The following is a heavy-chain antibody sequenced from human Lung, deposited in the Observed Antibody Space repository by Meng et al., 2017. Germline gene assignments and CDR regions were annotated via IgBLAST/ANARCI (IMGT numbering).Heavy chain of an antibody. V-gene: IGHV3-23*04. Sequence: VRLADVGVWLVHAGGALGLSCRVSAFTFSNSAMIWVRQAPGKGLEWVSGISIIGHNTYYADSVKGRFTISRDNSRNTLYLQMNSLRAEDTAIYYCAKEEVPNDYWGQGTLVTVSS. CDR1: AFTFSNSA. D-gene: IGHD1-1*01. CDR3: AKEEVPNDY. CDR2: ISIIGHNT. J-gene: IGHJ4*02.